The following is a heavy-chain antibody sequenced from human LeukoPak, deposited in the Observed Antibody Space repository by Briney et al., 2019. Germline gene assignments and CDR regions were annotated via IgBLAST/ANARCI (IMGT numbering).Heavy chain of an antibody. D-gene: IGHD6-13*01. CDR3: ARVRVLGNTKGIAASYGMDV. CDR1: GGSISSYY. CDR2: IYYSGST. V-gene: IGHV4-59*01. Sequence: PSETLSLTCTVSGGSISSYYWGWVRQPPGKGLEWVGYIYYSGSTNYNPSLKRRVTISVETSKNQFSLKLSSVTAADTAVYYCARVRVLGNTKGIAASYGMDVWGQGTTVTVSS. J-gene: IGHJ6*02.